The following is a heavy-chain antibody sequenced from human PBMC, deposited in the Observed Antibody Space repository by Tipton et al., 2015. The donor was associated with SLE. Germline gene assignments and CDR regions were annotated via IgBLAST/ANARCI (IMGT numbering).Heavy chain of an antibody. CDR1: GGSIRSYY. D-gene: IGHD5-24*01. CDR3: ARVGDGYKE. J-gene: IGHJ4*02. Sequence: TLSLTCTVSGGSIRSYYWTWIRQPPGKGLEWIGYIYYSGSTNYNPSLKSRVTISVDTSKNQFSLKLSSVTAADTAVYYCARVGDGYKEWGQGTLVTVSS. CDR2: IYYSGST. V-gene: IGHV4-59*01.